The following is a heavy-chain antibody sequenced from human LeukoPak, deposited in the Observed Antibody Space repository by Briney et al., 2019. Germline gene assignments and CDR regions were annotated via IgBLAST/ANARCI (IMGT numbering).Heavy chain of an antibody. CDR2: INWNGGST. J-gene: IGHJ4*02. CDR3: ARDTGGVPALYFDY. Sequence: GGSLRLSCAASGFTFDDYGMSWVRQAPGKGLEWVSGINWNGGSTGYADSVKGRFTISRDNAKNSLYLQMNSLRAEDTALYYCARDTGGVPALYFDYWGQGTLVTVSS. V-gene: IGHV3-20*04. D-gene: IGHD7-27*01. CDR1: GFTFDDYG.